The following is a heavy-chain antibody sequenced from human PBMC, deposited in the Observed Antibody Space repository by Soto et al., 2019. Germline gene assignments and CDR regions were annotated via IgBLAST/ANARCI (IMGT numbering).Heavy chain of an antibody. CDR2: ITTYNGNT. J-gene: IGHJ6*02. CDR1: RYIFTNYG. CDR3: ARALTEYGMDV. Sequence: QVQLVQSGVEVREPGASVKVSCKAVRYIFTNYGVSWVRQAPGQGLEWMGWITTYNGNTEYAQKFQGRVTMTTDASTSTAYMELGSLRPDDPALYYCARALTEYGMDVWGQATTGTVS. V-gene: IGHV1-18*01.